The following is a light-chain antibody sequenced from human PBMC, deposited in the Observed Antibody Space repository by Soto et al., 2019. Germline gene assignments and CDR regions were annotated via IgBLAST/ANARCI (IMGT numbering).Light chain of an antibody. J-gene: IGKJ4*01. V-gene: IGKV1-39*01. CDR1: QSVYEY. Sequence: DVPLTQSPSSLSASVGDRVTITCRASQSVYEYLNWYQKRPGKAPNLLIFGASNLRTGVPSRFSASGFGTDFTLTISSLQPEDSATYYCQQSSHTPFTFGGGTEVELK. CDR3: QQSSHTPFT. CDR2: GAS.